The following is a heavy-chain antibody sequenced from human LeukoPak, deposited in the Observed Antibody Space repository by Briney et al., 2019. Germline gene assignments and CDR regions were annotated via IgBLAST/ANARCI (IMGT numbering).Heavy chain of an antibody. Sequence: SGGSLRLSCAASGFIFSNYGMHWVRQAPGKGLEWVAIIRYDESNKFYADSVKGRFTISRDNSKNILFLQMNSLRAEDTAVYYCATMQWLEGVDWFDPWGQGTLVTVSS. CDR1: GFIFSNYG. D-gene: IGHD6-19*01. V-gene: IGHV3-30*02. CDR2: IRYDESNK. J-gene: IGHJ5*02. CDR3: ATMQWLEGVDWFDP.